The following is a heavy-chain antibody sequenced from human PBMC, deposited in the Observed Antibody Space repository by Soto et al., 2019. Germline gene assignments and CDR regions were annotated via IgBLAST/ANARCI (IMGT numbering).Heavy chain of an antibody. J-gene: IGHJ4*02. CDR1: GFTFSNYW. CDR3: ASMAI. V-gene: IGHV3-7*01. CDR2: IKQDGTEK. D-gene: IGHD5-12*01. Sequence: EVQLVESGGGLVQPGGSLRLSCAASGFTFSNYWMSWVRQAPGKGLEWVANIKQDGTEKNYVDSVRGRFTISRDNAKNSLDLQMNSLTAEDTAVYYCASMAIWGQGTLVTVSS.